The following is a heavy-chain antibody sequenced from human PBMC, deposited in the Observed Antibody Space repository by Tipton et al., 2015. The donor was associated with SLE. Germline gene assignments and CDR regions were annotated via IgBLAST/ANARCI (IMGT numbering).Heavy chain of an antibody. CDR1: GFTFSTYA. V-gene: IGHV3-30*04. Sequence: EASGFTFSTYAMHWVRQAPGKGLEWVAVISYDGSNKYYADSVKGRFTISRDNSKNTLYLQMNSLRAEDTAVYYCASNLIPGYGFDYWGQGTLVTVSS. J-gene: IGHJ4*02. CDR3: ASNLIPGYGFDY. D-gene: IGHD5-18*01. CDR2: ISYDGSNK.